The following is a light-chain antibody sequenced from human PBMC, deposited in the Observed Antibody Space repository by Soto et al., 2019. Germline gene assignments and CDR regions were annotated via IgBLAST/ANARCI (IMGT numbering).Light chain of an antibody. Sequence: ESMLTQSPGTLSLSPGDRATLSCRASRSVSSRYITWYQQKPGQAPRLLIYVASMRATGIPDRFSGSGFGTDFTLTISRLEAVDFAVYYCQQFGDSPPAFTFGQGTKLEI. CDR2: VAS. CDR1: RSVSSRY. J-gene: IGKJ2*01. CDR3: QQFGDSPPAFT. V-gene: IGKV3-20*01.